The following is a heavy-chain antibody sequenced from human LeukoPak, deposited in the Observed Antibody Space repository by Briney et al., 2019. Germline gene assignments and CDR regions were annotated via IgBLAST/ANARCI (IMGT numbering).Heavy chain of an antibody. V-gene: IGHV3-64D*06. D-gene: IGHD3-16*01. Sequence: GGSLRLPCSASGFTFSSYAMHWLRQAPGKGLEYVASTDTKGGSTYYADSVKGRVTISRDNPKNTLHLEMSNLRTEDTAVYYCAKGGSGELYLDAFDIWGQGTMVTVSS. CDR1: GFTFSSYA. CDR3: AKGGSGELYLDAFDI. J-gene: IGHJ3*02. CDR2: TDTKGGST.